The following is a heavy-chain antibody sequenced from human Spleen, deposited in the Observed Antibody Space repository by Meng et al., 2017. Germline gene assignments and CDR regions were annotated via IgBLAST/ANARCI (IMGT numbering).Heavy chain of an antibody. D-gene: IGHD3-10*01. CDR2: IYTSGST. CDR1: GGSISSGSYY. CDR3: ARETTYYYGSGSYYTNWFDP. V-gene: IGHV4-61*02. J-gene: IGHJ5*02. Sequence: SETLSLTCTVSGGSISSGSYYWSWIRQPARKGLEWIGRIYTSGSTNYNPSLKSRVTISVDTSKNQFSLKLSSVTAADTAVYYCARETTYYYGSGSYYTNWFDPWGQGTLVTVSS.